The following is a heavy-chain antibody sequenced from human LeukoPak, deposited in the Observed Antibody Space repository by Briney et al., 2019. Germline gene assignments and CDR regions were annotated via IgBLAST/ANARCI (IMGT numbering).Heavy chain of an antibody. J-gene: IGHJ3*02. D-gene: IGHD3-10*01. CDR3: ASGFRTLPSAFDI. V-gene: IGHV1-46*01. CDR1: GYTFPSYY. CDR2: INPSGGST. Sequence: ASVKVSCKASGYTFPSYYMHWVRQAPGQGLEWMGIINPSGGSTSYAQKFQGRVTMTRDTSTSTVYLELSSLRSEDTAVCYCASGFRTLPSAFDIWGQGTMVTVSS.